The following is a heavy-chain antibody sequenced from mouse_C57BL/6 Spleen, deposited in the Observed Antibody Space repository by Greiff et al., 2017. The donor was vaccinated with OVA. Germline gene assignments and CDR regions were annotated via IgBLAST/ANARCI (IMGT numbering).Heavy chain of an antibody. J-gene: IGHJ3*01. CDR3: TTGIYYGKGFAY. CDR1: GFNIKDYY. CDR2: IDPEDGDT. V-gene: IGHV14-1*01. Sequence: VQLQQSGAELVRPGASVKLSCTASGFNIKDYYMHWVKQRPEQGLEWIGKIDPEDGDTEYAPKFKGKATMTADTSSTTAYLQLSSLTSEDTAVYYCTTGIYYGKGFAYWGQGTLVTVSA. D-gene: IGHD2-1*01.